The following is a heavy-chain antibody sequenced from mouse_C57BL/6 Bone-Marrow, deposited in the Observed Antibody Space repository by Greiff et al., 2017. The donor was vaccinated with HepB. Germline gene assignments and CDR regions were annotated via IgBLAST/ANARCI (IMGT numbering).Heavy chain of an antibody. CDR1: GFTFSSYS. CDR3: ARHGGRLPTTFAY. V-gene: IGHV5-9*01. D-gene: IGHD5-1*01. Sequence: EVHLVEPGAGLVKPGASLKLSCAASGFTFSSYSMPWVRQSPVKSLEWVATISCCGGNTYYPDSVKGRFTISRDNAKNTLYLQMRSLRSEDTALYCCARHGGRLPTTFAYWGQGTLVTVSA. CDR2: ISCCGGNT. J-gene: IGHJ3*01.